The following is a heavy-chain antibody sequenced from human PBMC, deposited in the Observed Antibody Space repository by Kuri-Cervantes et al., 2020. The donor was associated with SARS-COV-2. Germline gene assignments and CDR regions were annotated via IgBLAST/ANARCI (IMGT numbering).Heavy chain of an antibody. D-gene: IGHD1-14*01. Sequence: SVKVSCKASGYTFTGYYMHWVRQAPGQGLEWMGGIIPIFGPANYAQQFQGRVTITADESTSTGYMELSSLRSEDTAVYYCARDRRTLSDYYGMDVWGQGTTVTVSS. CDR3: ARDRRTLSDYYGMDV. J-gene: IGHJ6*02. CDR1: GYTFTGYY. CDR2: IIPIFGPA. V-gene: IGHV1-69*13.